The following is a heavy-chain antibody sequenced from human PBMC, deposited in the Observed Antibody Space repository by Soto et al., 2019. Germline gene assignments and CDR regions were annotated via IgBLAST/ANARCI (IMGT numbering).Heavy chain of an antibody. CDR3: VHPPPYSSSQIDS. CDR2: IYWDDDK. Sequence: QFTLKESGPGLVKPTQTLTLTCTFSGFSLSNRGVGVGWIRQPPGQALEWLAFIYWDDDKRFSPSLKTRLTITKDISNNPVVLTLTTMGPVHPTTYYCVHPPPYSSSQIDSWGQGTLVPVSS. J-gene: IGHJ4*02. V-gene: IGHV2-5*02. CDR1: GFSLSNRGVG. D-gene: IGHD6-6*01.